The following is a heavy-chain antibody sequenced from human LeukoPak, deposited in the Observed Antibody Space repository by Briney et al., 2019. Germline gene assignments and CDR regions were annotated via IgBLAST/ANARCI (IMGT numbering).Heavy chain of an antibody. Sequence: PGGSLRLSCAASGFTFSSYEMNWVRQAPGKGLEWVSYISSSGSTIYYADSVEGRFTISRDNAKNSLYLQMNSLRAEDTAVYYCARGRSSYYYGSGKYTYGMDVWGQGTTVTVSS. D-gene: IGHD3-10*01. J-gene: IGHJ6*02. CDR3: ARGRSSYYYGSGKYTYGMDV. CDR2: ISSSGSTI. V-gene: IGHV3-48*03. CDR1: GFTFSSYE.